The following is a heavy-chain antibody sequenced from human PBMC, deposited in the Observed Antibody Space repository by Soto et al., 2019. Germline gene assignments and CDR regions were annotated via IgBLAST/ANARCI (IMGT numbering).Heavy chain of an antibody. J-gene: IGHJ4*02. CDR1: GGSICSGDW. CDR3: ARRGCDSIFGSLDY. D-gene: IGHD2-21*02. CDR2: IYYSGST. V-gene: IGHV4-4*02. Sequence: QVQLQESGPGLVKPSGTLSLTCAVSGGSICSGDWCWSWVRQSPGKGLEWIGEIYYSGSTTYNPSLKSRVTISADKSENRFSLRLRSVTAADTAGYYGARRGCDSIFGSLDYWGQGTLVTVSS.